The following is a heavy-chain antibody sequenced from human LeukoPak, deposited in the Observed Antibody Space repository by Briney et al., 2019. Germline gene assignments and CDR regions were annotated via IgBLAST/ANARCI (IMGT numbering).Heavy chain of an antibody. CDR3: AKGSPYSSSWSQGV. J-gene: IGHJ4*02. D-gene: IGHD6-13*01. Sequence: GGSLRLSCAASGFTFSSYAMSWVRQAPGKGLEGVSAISGSGGSTYYADSVKGRFTISRDNSKNTLYLQMNSLRAEDTAVYYCAKGSPYSSSWSQGVWGQGTLVTVSS. CDR2: ISGSGGST. V-gene: IGHV3-23*01. CDR1: GFTFSSYA.